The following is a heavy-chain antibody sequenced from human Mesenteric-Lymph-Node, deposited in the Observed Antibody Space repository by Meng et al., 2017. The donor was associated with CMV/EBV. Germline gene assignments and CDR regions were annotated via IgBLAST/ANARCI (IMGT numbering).Heavy chain of an antibody. V-gene: IGHV4-61*08. D-gene: IGHD2/OR15-2a*01. Sequence: VHLQESGPGLVKPSENLSLTCIVSGVSVTSGAYHWSWIRQSPGKGLEWIGYIYGTGITIYNPSLKSRVTILLETSKNQFSLKLNSVTTADTAVYYCAKSRSSTPGIVDDWGQGTLVTVSS. CDR3: AKSRSSTPGIVDD. J-gene: IGHJ4*02. CDR1: GVSVTSGAYH. CDR2: IYGTGIT.